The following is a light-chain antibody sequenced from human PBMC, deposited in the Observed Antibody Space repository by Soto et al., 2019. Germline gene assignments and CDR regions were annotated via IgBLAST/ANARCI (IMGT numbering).Light chain of an antibody. V-gene: IGLV2-23*02. CDR1: NSDVGIYDF. CDR2: EVS. J-gene: IGLJ1*01. CDR3: CSYVGSTTYV. Sequence: QSVLTQPASVSGTPGQSITISCTGSNSDVGIYDFVSWYQHHPGRAPKLIVSEVSHRPSGVSNRFSGSKSGNTASLTISGLQAEDEADYYCCSYVGSTTYVFGTGTQLTVL.